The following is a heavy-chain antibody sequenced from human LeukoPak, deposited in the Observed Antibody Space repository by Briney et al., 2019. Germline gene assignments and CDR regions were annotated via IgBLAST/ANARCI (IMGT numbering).Heavy chain of an antibody. Sequence: ASVKVSCKASVYTFTSYDVNWVRQATGQGLEWMGWMNPNSGNTGYAQKFQGRVTMTRNTSIRTAYMELRSLRSEDTAVYYCARGPKTYSSGWSPSGYYYGMDVWGQGTTVTVSS. V-gene: IGHV1-8*01. CDR2: MNPNSGNT. CDR1: VYTFTSYD. CDR3: ARGPKTYSSGWSPSGYYYGMDV. D-gene: IGHD6-19*01. J-gene: IGHJ6*02.